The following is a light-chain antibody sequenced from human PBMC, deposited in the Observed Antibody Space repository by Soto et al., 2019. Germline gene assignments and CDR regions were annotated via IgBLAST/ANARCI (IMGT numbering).Light chain of an antibody. Sequence: DIQMTQSPSSLSASVGDRVTITCRASQGISTYLVWYQQKPGTVPKLLIFAASTLQSGVPSRFSGSGSGTDFTLTISSLQPEDVANYYFQNYKGAPWTFGQGTKVEIK. J-gene: IGKJ1*01. V-gene: IGKV1-27*01. CDR2: AAS. CDR1: QGISTY. CDR3: QNYKGAPWT.